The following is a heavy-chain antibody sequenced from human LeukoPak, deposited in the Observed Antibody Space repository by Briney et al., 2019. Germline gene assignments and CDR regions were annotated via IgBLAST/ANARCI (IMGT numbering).Heavy chain of an antibody. J-gene: IGHJ5*02. V-gene: IGHV3-53*01. CDR2: IYSGGNT. Sequence: GGSLILSCAASGFTVSSSYMSWVRQAPGKGLEWVSVIYSGGNTYYADSVKGRFTISRDNSKNTLYLQMNSLRAEDTAVYYCAKERRGRFDPWGQGTLVTVSS. CDR1: GFTVSSSY. CDR3: AKERRGRFDP.